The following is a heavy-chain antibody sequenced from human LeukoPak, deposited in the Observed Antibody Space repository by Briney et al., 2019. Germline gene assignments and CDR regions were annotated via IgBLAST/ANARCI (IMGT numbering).Heavy chain of an antibody. Sequence: GSLRPSLSAPGIPLRKYYIEWVRPGPGKGLGGGSYISSGSSTIHYADSVKGRFTISRDNAKSSLFLQMNSLRAEDTAVYYCAGIPLSTTMVDYWGQGTLVTVSS. CDR2: ISSGSSTI. CDR1: GIPLRKYY. V-gene: IGHV3-48*01. D-gene: IGHD5-18*01. CDR3: AGIPLSTTMVDY. J-gene: IGHJ4*02.